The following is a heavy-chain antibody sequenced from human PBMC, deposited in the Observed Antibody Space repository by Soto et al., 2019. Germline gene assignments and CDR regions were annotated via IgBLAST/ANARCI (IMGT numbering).Heavy chain of an antibody. Sequence: PSETLSLTCSVSGGSISSSSYYWGWIRQPPGRGLEWIGIIFYSGSTQYNPSLNSRVTISVDTSKNQFSLKLSSVTAADTAVYYCARRFVGYGMDVWGQGTTVTVSS. CDR2: IFYSGST. CDR3: ARRFVGYGMDV. D-gene: IGHD3-3*01. V-gene: IGHV4-39*01. CDR1: GGSISSSSYY. J-gene: IGHJ6*02.